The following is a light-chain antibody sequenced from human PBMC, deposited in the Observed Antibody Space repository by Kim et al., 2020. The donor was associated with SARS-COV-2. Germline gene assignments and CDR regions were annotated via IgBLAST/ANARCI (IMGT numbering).Light chain of an antibody. J-gene: IGLJ2*01. CDR1: NIGPAYD. CDR3: QSYDSGHVV. CDR2: GDI. V-gene: IGLV1-40*01. Sequence: GAPRQTVTIACTGSNIGPAYDVHWHQQSPGSAPNLLIYGDIQRPAGVPDRFSGSKSGTSASLAITGLQAEDEADYFCQSYDSGHVVFGGGTQLTVL.